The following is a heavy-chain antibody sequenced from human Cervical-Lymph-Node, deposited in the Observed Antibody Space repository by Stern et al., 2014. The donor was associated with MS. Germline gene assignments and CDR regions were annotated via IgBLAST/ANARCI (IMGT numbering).Heavy chain of an antibody. J-gene: IGHJ5*02. CDR1: GGSIISGDFY. Sequence: DQLVESGPGLVKPSQTLSLTCTVSGGSIISGDFYWSWIRQLPGKGLEWIGYIYYSGSTYYNPSLNSRVTISVDTANNQFSLKLSSVTAADTAVYYCARRAGGSDNYFDPWGQGTLVTVSS. V-gene: IGHV4-31*03. CDR3: ARRAGGSDNYFDP. CDR2: IYYSGST. D-gene: IGHD4/OR15-4a*01.